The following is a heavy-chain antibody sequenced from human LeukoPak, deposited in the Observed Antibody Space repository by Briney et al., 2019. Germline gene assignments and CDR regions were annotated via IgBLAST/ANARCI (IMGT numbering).Heavy chain of an antibody. Sequence: ASVKVSCKASGYTFTSYDINWVRQATGQGLEWMGWMSPNSGNTGYAQKFQGRVTMTRNTSISTAYMELSSLRSEDTAVYYCARGTPAYDSSNYDLNYWGQGTLVTVSS. CDR2: MSPNSGNT. J-gene: IGHJ4*02. CDR3: ARGTPAYDSSNYDLNY. CDR1: GYTFTSYD. D-gene: IGHD3-22*01. V-gene: IGHV1-8*01.